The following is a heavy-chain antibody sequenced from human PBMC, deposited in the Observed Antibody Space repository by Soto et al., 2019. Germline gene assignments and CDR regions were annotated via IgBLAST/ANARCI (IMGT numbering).Heavy chain of an antibody. CDR1: GFTFSSYA. V-gene: IGHV3-23*01. CDR2: ISGSGGST. Sequence: GGSLRLSCAASGFTFSSYAMSWVRQAPGKGLEWVSAISGSGGSTYYADSVKGRFTISRDNSKNTLYLQMNSLRAEDTAVYYCAKSGSSSWSYYYYYGMDVWGQGTTVTVS. CDR3: AKSGSSSWSYYYYYGMDV. D-gene: IGHD6-13*01. J-gene: IGHJ6*02.